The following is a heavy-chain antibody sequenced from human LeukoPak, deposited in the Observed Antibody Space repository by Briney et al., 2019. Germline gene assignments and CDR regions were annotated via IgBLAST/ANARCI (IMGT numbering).Heavy chain of an antibody. D-gene: IGHD1-1*01. CDR2: IIPILGIA. CDR3: AREVPSTTGTTRGIMVY. CDR1: GGTFSSYA. J-gene: IGHJ4*02. V-gene: IGHV1-69*04. Sequence: GASVKVSCKASGGTFSSYAISWVRQAPGQGLEWMGRIIPILGIANYAQKFQGRVTITADKSTSTAYMELSSLRSEDTAVYYCAREVPSTTGTTRGIMVYWGQGTLVTVSS.